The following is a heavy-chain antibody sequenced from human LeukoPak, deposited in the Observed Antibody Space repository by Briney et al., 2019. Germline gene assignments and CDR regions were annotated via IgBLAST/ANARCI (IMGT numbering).Heavy chain of an antibody. CDR2: ISAYNGNT. Sequence: ASVKVSCKASGYTFTSYGISWVRQAPGQGLEWMGWISAYNGNTNYAQKLQGRVTMTTDTSTSTAYMELRSLRSDDTAVYYCARRRRLLGDNWFDPWGQGTLVTVSS. J-gene: IGHJ5*02. D-gene: IGHD3-22*01. CDR3: ARRRRLLGDNWFDP. V-gene: IGHV1-18*01. CDR1: GYTFTSYG.